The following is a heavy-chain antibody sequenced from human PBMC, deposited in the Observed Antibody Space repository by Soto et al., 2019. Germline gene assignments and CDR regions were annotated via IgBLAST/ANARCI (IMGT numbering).Heavy chain of an antibody. CDR1: GFSFSIYW. CDR3: ATGLSTRGYYMDA. Sequence: EVQLVESGGGLVQPGGSLILSCAASGFSFSIYWMHWVRQAPGKGLVWVSRIITDGSRTSYADSVKGRFTISRDNAKNTLYLQMNSLRAEDTAVYYCATGLSTRGYYMDAWGKGTTVTVSS. V-gene: IGHV3-74*01. J-gene: IGHJ6*03. CDR2: IITDGSRT. D-gene: IGHD1-26*01.